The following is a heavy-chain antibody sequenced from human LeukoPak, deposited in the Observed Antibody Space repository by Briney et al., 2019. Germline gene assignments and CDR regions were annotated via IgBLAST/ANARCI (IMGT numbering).Heavy chain of an antibody. V-gene: IGHV3-7*01. CDR3: GRLARNAWYAVDY. D-gene: IGHD6-19*01. J-gene: IGHJ4*02. CDR2: ILPDGSEK. Sequence: PGGSLRLSCAASGFTFSSYAMSWVRQAPGEGLEWVANILPDGSEKYYLDSVKGRFTISRDNPTNPLYLQINSLRAEDTALYYCGRLARNAWYAVDYWGQGTLVTVSS. CDR1: GFTFSSYA.